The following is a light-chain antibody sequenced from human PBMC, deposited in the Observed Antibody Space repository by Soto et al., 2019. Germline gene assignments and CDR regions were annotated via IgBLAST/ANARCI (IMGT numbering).Light chain of an antibody. Sequence: EIVLTHAPPTLSLSPGERVTLSCRPSHSVRTSFASYHQKPGQPPSLLIYDVSNRATAIPARFSGSGSGTDFTLPTTSLEPEDFAAYFRHQRYNWPRVTFGQGTRLEIK. CDR3: HQRYNWPRVT. CDR2: DVS. J-gene: IGKJ5*01. CDR1: HSVRTS. V-gene: IGKV3-11*01.